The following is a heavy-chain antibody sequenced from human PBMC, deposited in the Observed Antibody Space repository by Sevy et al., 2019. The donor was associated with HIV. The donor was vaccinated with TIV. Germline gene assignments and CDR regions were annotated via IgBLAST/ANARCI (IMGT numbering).Heavy chain of an antibody. CDR2: ITSSGSTT. CDR1: GFTFSDYY. Sequence: GGSLRLSCAPSGFTFSDYYMNWIRQAPGKGLEWVSYITSSGSTTYYVDSVKGRFIISRDNAKNSLYLQMNSLRAEDTAIYYCARGIMDAFDMWGQGTMVTVSS. CDR3: ARGIMDAFDM. J-gene: IGHJ3*02. V-gene: IGHV3-11*01.